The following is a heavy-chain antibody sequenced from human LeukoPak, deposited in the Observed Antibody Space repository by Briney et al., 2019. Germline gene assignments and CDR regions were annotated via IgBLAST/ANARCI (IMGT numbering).Heavy chain of an antibody. CDR2: ISHGGDSA. CDR3: AKGRNGDNVAEASDI. CDR1: GFTFSTYA. J-gene: IGHJ3*02. D-gene: IGHD4-17*01. V-gene: IGHV3-23*01. Sequence: GGSLRLSCTASGFTFSTYAMTWVRQAPGKGLEWVSVISHGGDSAWYADSVKGRFTISRDNSKNTLYLQMNGLRGEDTAVYYCAKGRNGDNVAEASDIWGQGTMVTVSS.